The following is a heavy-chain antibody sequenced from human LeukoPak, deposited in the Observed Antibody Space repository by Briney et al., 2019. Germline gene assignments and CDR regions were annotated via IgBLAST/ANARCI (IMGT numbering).Heavy chain of an antibody. D-gene: IGHD6-13*01. Sequence: PGGSLTLSWAASGFTFSSYWMSWVRPAPGKGLEWVANIMQDGSEKYYVDSVKGRCTISRDNAKNPLYLQMNSLRAEDRAVYYCGRVGSSWPTGAPDSPVDYWGQRTLVTVSS. CDR3: GRVGSSWPTGAPDSPVDY. V-gene: IGHV3-7*01. CDR1: GFTFSSYW. J-gene: IGHJ4*02. CDR2: IMQDGSEK.